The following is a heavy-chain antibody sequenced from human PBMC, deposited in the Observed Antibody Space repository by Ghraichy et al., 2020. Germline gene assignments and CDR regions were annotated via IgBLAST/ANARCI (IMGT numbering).Heavy chain of an antibody. D-gene: IGHD7-27*01. Sequence: SGPTLVKPTQTLTLTCTFSGFSLSSSEVGVGVGWIRQPPGKALEWLALIYWNDDKRYSPSLKSRLTITKDASKNQVVLTMTNMDPVDTATYYCAHTRTGAHYFDYWGQGTLVTVSS. CDR2: IYWNDDK. V-gene: IGHV2-5*01. CDR3: AHTRTGAHYFDY. CDR1: GFSLSSSEVGVG. J-gene: IGHJ4*02.